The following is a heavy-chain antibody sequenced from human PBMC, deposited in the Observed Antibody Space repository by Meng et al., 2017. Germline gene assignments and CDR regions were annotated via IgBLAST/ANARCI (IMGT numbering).Heavy chain of an antibody. CDR2: INHSGST. Sequence: HGRLQQWGAGLLKPSETLSLPGAVYGGSFSGYYWSWIRQPPGKGLEWIGEINHSGSTNYNPSLKSRVTMSLDTSKNQFSLRLSSVTAADTAVYYCARSHSVTIVAFDYWGQGTLVTVSS. CDR1: GGSFSGYY. V-gene: IGHV4-34*01. CDR3: ARSHSVTIVAFDY. J-gene: IGHJ4*02. D-gene: IGHD4-17*01.